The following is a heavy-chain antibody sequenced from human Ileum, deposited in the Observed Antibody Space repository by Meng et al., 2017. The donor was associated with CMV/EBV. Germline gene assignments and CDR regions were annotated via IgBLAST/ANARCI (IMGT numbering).Heavy chain of an antibody. Sequence: ASVKVSCKASGYRFPAFGYSWVRQAPGQGLEWMGWISAYNGNTNYAQKFQGRVTMTTDTSTSTAYMELRSLRFDDTAVYYCARDSSSYYYFYYGMDVWGQGTTVTVSS. J-gene: IGHJ6*02. D-gene: IGHD6-6*01. CDR2: ISAYNGNT. CDR1: GYRFPAFG. CDR3: ARDSSSYYYFYYGMDV. V-gene: IGHV1-18*04.